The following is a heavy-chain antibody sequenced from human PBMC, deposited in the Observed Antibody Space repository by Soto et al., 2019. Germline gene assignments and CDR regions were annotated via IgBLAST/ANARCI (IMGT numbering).Heavy chain of an antibody. Sequence: QVQLVQSGAEVKKPGSSVKVSCKASGGTFSSYAISWVRQAPGQGLEWMGGIIPIFGTANYAQKFQGRVTTTADDSTSTACMELSSLRSEDTAVYYCAGGGGIWYGGHEDYWGQGTLVTVSS. V-gene: IGHV1-69*12. D-gene: IGHD3-16*01. J-gene: IGHJ4*02. CDR1: GGTFSSYA. CDR3: AGGGGIWYGGHEDY. CDR2: IIPIFGTA.